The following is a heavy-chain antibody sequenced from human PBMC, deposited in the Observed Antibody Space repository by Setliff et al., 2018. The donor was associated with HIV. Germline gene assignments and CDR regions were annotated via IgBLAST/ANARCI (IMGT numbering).Heavy chain of an antibody. V-gene: IGHV4-61*02. CDR3: TRQSPVAGSGAFDI. Sequence: LSLTCTVSGDSISSGGYYWSWIRQPAGQGLEWIGRIYTSVNTNYNPSTNYNPSLKSRIAISLETSRNQFSLRVTSVTATDTAVYYCTRQSPVAGSGAFDIWGQGTMVTVAS. J-gene: IGHJ3*02. CDR2: IYTSVNTNYNPST. D-gene: IGHD6-19*01. CDR1: GDSISSGGYY.